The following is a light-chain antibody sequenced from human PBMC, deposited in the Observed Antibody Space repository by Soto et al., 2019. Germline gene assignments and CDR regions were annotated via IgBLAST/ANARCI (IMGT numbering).Light chain of an antibody. CDR1: KSISSN. CDR2: GAS. CDR3: QQYNNWPPLT. V-gene: IGKV3-15*01. Sequence: DIVMTQSPATLSVSPGERATLSCRASKSISSNLAWYQQKPGQAPRLLIFGASTRATGIPARFGGSGSGTEFTLTISSLQSEDFAVYYCQQYNNWPPLTFSGGTKVEIK. J-gene: IGKJ4*01.